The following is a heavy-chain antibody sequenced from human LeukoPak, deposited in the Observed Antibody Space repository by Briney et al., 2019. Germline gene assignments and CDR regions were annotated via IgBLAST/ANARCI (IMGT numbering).Heavy chain of an antibody. CDR1: GFTFSSYG. Sequence: GGSLRLSCAASGFTFSSYGMHWVRKAPGKGLEWVAVIWYDGSNKYYADSVKGRFTISRDNSKNTLYLQMNSLRAEDTAVYYCARDVEMATIFGDAFDIWGQGTMVTVSS. V-gene: IGHV3-33*01. D-gene: IGHD5-24*01. CDR3: ARDVEMATIFGDAFDI. CDR2: IWYDGSNK. J-gene: IGHJ3*02.